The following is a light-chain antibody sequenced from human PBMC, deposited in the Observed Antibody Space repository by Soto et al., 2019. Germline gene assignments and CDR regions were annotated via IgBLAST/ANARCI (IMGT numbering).Light chain of an antibody. Sequence: EIVLTQSPATLSLSPGERATLSCRASQSVSSYLAWYQQKPGQAPRLLIYDASNRATGIPARFSGSGSGTDFTLAISSRVPEDVAVYYCQQRSIWLTFGGGTKVEIK. J-gene: IGKJ4*01. V-gene: IGKV3-11*01. CDR3: QQRSIWLT. CDR1: QSVSSY. CDR2: DAS.